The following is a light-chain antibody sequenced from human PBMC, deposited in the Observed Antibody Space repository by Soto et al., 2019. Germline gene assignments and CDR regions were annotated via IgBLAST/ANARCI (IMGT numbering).Light chain of an antibody. CDR1: SSDVGSYNL. CDR2: EGS. J-gene: IGLJ1*01. CDR3: SSYADSRTFV. V-gene: IGLV2-23*03. Sequence: QSVLTQPASVSGSPGQSITISCTGTSSDVGSYNLVSWFQQHPGKAPKLMIYEGSERPPGVSNRFSGSRSGNTASLTISGLQAEDEADYYCSSYADSRTFVFGTGTKVTVL.